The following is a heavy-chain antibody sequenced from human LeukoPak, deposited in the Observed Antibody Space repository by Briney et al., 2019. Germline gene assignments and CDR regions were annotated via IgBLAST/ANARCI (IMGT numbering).Heavy chain of an antibody. V-gene: IGHV3-49*04. CDR1: GFTFGDYA. CDR3: TRDWDIVVVPAASAFDI. D-gene: IGHD2-2*01. Sequence: GGSLRLSCTASGFTFGDYAMSWVRQAPGKGLEWVGFIRSKAYGGTTEYAASVKGSFTISRDDSKSIAYLQMNSLKTEDTAVYYCTRDWDIVVVPAASAFDIWGQGTMVTVSS. CDR2: IRSKAYGGTT. J-gene: IGHJ3*02.